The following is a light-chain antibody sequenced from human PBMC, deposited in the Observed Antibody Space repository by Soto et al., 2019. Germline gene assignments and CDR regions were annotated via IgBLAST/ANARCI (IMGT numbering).Light chain of an antibody. V-gene: IGKV3-20*01. J-gene: IGKJ4*01. CDR3: QQYGNSPGPLI. Sequence: EIVLTQSPGTLSLSPGERATLSCRASQSVSSTYLAWYQQKPGQAPRLLIYGASSRATGIPDRFSGSGSGTDFTLTISRLEPEDFAVYYCQQYGNSPGPLIFGGGTKVEIK. CDR2: GAS. CDR1: QSVSSTY.